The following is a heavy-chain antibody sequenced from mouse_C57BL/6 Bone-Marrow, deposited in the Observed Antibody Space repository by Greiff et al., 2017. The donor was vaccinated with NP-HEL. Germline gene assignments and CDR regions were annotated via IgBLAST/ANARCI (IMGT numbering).Heavy chain of an antibody. J-gene: IGHJ2*01. V-gene: IGHV1-5*01. Sequence: EVQLQQSGTVLARPGASVKMSCKTSGYTFTSYWMHWVKQRPGQGLEWIGAIYPGNSDTSYNQKFKGKVKLTAVTSASTAYRELNNVTNGDSAVYYCTRGSHIPDYWGQGTTLTVSS. CDR1: GYTFTSYW. CDR2: IYPGNSDT. CDR3: TRGSHIPDY.